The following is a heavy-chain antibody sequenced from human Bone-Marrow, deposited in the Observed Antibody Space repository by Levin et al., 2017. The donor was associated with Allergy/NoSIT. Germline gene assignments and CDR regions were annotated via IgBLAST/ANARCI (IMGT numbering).Heavy chain of an antibody. D-gene: IGHD2-15*01. CDR1: GASISSGDYY. J-gene: IGHJ5*02. Sequence: PSETLSLTCTVSGASISSGDYYWSWIRQLPGKGLEWIGYIYYTGSTYSNPSLESRVSISVDTSKNQFSLKLTSVTAADTAVYCCARGVEVVAQLSPFDPWGQGTQVTVSS. CDR3: ARGVEVVAQLSPFDP. CDR2: IYYTGST. V-gene: IGHV4-30-4*01.